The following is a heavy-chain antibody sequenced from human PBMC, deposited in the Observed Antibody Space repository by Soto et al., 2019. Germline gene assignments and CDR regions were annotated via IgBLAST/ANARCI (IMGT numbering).Heavy chain of an antibody. Sequence: EVQLVESGGGLVQPGGSLRLSCAASGFSFSTHSMNWVRQAPGKGLEWVSSISSRSSTIYYSDSVKGRFTISRDNVKKSLYLQMDSLRDDDTAVYYCASIIVGTTPGHWGQGTLVTVSS. CDR2: ISSRSSTI. V-gene: IGHV3-48*02. D-gene: IGHD1-26*01. CDR1: GFSFSTHS. J-gene: IGHJ4*02. CDR3: ASIIVGTTPGH.